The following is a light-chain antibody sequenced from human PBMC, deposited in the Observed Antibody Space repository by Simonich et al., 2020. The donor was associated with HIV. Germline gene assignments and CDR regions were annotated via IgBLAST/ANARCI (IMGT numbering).Light chain of an antibody. Sequence: DIVMTQSPDSLAVSLGERATINCKSRQSVLSSSNNKNYLAWYQQKPVQPPNMLFYWQSTRESGVPDRFSGSGSGTDFTLTSNSLQAEDVAVYYCQQYYSTLSYTFGQGTKLEIK. J-gene: IGKJ2*01. CDR1: QSVLSSSNNKNY. V-gene: IGKV4-1*01. CDR2: WQS. CDR3: QQYYSTLSYT.